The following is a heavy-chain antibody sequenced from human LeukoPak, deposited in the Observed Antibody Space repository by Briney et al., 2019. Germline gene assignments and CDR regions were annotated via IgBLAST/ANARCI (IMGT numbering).Heavy chain of an antibody. V-gene: IGHV1-46*01. Sequence: ASVKVSCKASGYTFTSYYMHWVRQAPGQGLEWMGIINPSGGSTSYAQKFQGRVTMTRDMSTSTVDMELSSLRSEDTAVYYCARDFYNPWLSGDAFDIWGQGTMVTVSS. CDR3: ARDFYNPWLSGDAFDI. CDR2: INPSGGST. J-gene: IGHJ3*02. CDR1: GYTFTSYY. D-gene: IGHD3-9*01.